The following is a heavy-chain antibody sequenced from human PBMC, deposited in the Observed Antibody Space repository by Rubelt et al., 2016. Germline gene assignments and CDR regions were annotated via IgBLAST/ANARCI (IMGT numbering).Heavy chain of an antibody. CDR2: IYYSGST. V-gene: IGHV4-39*07. D-gene: IGHD2-2*01. CDR3: ARAQGYRPNFDY. J-gene: IGHJ4*02. Sequence: GSIYYSGSTYYNPSLKSRVTISVDTSKNQFSLKLSSVTAADTAVYYCARAQGYRPNFDYWGQGTLVTVSS.